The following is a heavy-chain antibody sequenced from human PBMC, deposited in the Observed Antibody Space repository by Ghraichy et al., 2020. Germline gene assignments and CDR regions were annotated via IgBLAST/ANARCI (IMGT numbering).Heavy chain of an antibody. CDR2: INYVGVT. Sequence: SETLSLTCSVYGGSIGGYYWSWIRHSPGQGLEWIGEINYVGVTIYNPSLESRVTISLDTYNNQFSLSLVSVTAADTALYFCARGIYCVRGACYPRPSSFDYWGQGMPVTVSS. CDR3: ARGIYCVRGACYPRPSSFDY. V-gene: IGHV4-34*01. J-gene: IGHJ4*02. CDR1: GGSIGGYY. D-gene: IGHD2-21*02.